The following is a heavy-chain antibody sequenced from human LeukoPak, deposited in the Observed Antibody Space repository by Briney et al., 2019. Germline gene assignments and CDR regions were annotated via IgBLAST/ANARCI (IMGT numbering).Heavy chain of an antibody. V-gene: IGHV4-31*03. Sequence: SQTLSLTCTVSGGSISRGDYYWSWIRQHPGKGLEWIGYIYYSGSTYYNPSLKSRVTISVDTSKNQFSLKLSSVTAADTAVYYCARDIIVRGDTAMGQDTALGWGQGTLVTVSS. CDR2: IYYSGST. D-gene: IGHD5-18*01. CDR3: ARDIIVRGDTAMGQDTALG. CDR1: GGSISRGDYY. J-gene: IGHJ4*02.